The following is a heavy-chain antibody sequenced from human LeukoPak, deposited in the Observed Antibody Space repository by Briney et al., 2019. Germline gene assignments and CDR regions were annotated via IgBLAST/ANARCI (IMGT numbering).Heavy chain of an antibody. CDR2: INHSGST. Sequence: PSETLSLTCAVYGGSFSGYYWSWIRQPPGKGLEWIGEINHSGSTNYNPSLKSRVTISVDTSKNQFSLKLSSVTAADTAVYYCASQGSGSYDLSNWFDPWGQGTLVTVSS. CDR3: ASQGSGSYDLSNWFDP. J-gene: IGHJ5*02. D-gene: IGHD3-10*01. V-gene: IGHV4-34*01. CDR1: GGSFSGYY.